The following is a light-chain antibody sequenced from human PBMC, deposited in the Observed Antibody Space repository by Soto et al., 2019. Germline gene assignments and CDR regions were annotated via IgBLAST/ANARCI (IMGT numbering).Light chain of an antibody. CDR1: GSDIGAYNF. Sequence: QSALAQPPSASGSPGQSVTISCTGSGSDIGAYNFVSWYQQHPGKAPKLMIFGVTERPSGVPDRFSGSKSGNTASLTVSGLQADDEAVYYCSSYTTNITPVVFGGGTKLTVL. CDR3: SSYTTNITPVV. CDR2: GVT. J-gene: IGLJ2*01. V-gene: IGLV2-8*01.